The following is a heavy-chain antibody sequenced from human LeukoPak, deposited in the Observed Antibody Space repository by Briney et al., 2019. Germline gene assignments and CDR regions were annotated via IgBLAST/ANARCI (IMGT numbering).Heavy chain of an antibody. CDR2: INHSGST. V-gene: IGHV4-4*02. D-gene: IGHD3-16*02. CDR3: ARSDIWGSYRFLDY. Sequence: PSETLSLTCAVSGGSISSSNWWSWVRQPPGKGLEWIGEINHSGSTYYNASLKSRITISVDTSKNQVSLKLSSVTAADTAVYYCARSDIWGSYRFLDYWGQGALVTVSS. CDR1: GGSISSSNW. J-gene: IGHJ4*02.